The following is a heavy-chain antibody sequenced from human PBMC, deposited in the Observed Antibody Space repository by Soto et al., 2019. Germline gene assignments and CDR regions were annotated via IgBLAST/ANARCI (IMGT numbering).Heavy chain of an antibody. CDR1: GFTFSAYW. J-gene: IGHJ4*02. V-gene: IGHV3-74*01. Sequence: LILSCAVSGFTFSAYWMHWVRQVPGKGLTWVSRISDDGSTATYADSVKGRFIISRDNAKNTLYLEMNTLRADDSGLYYCARGPRVSSTGTGAHWGRGTLVTVSS. CDR2: ISDDGSTA. CDR3: ARGPRVSSTGTGAH. D-gene: IGHD1-1*01.